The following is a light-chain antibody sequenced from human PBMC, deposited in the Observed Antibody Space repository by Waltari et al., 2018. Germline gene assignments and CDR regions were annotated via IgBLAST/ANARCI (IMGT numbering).Light chain of an antibody. CDR3: QQSYSNPPWT. CDR2: VAT. V-gene: IGKV1-39*01. Sequence: EIQLTQSPSSLSASIGDRVIITCLASETVNSDLNRFQQNAGKAPSLLIYVATTLESGVPSRFSGSGSGTEFTLTISSLQPEYFATYICQQSYSNPPWTFGQGTKVEVK. CDR1: ETVNSD. J-gene: IGKJ1*01.